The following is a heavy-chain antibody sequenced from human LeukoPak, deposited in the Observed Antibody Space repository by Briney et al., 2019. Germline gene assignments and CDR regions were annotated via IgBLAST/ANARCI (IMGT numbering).Heavy chain of an antibody. CDR1: GGTFSSYA. D-gene: IGHD5-18*01. CDR3: ARSFRGSYGYGY. V-gene: IGHV1-69*05. CDR2: IIPIFGTA. J-gene: IGHJ4*02. Sequence: SVKVSCKASGGTFSSYAISWVRQAPGQGLEWMGRIIPIFGTANYAQKFQGRVTITMDESTSTAYMELSSLRSDDTAVYYCARSFRGSYGYGYWGQGTLVTVSS.